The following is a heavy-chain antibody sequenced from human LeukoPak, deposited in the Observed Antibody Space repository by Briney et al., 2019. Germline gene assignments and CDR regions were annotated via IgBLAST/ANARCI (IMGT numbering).Heavy chain of an antibody. CDR1: GFIFSDYA. Sequence: PGGSLRLSCTASGFIFSDYAMHWVRQAPGKGLQWVAVISYDENKKHYADSVKGRLTIPRDNSTRTLYLQMSSLRIEDTAVYYCARESDAFDLWGQGTMVTVSS. CDR2: ISYDENKK. V-gene: IGHV3-30*04. CDR3: ARESDAFDL. J-gene: IGHJ3*01.